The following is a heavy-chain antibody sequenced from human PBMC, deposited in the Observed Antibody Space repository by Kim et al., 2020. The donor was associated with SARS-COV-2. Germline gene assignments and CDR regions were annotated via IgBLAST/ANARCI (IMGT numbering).Heavy chain of an antibody. V-gene: IGHV4-59*08. D-gene: IGHD2-2*01. CDR1: GGSISSYY. J-gene: IGHJ4*02. CDR3: ARHLRPVSAVPAAIDY. Sequence: SETLSLTCTVSGGSISSYYWSWIRQPPGKGLEWIGYIYYSGSTNYNPSLKSRVTISVDTSKNQFSLKLSSVTAADTAVYYCARHLRPVSAVPAAIDYWGQGTLVTVSS. CDR2: IYYSGST.